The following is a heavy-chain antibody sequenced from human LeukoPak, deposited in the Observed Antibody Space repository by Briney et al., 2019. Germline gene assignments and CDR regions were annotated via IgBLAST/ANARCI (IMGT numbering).Heavy chain of an antibody. D-gene: IGHD3-3*01. CDR3: ARDTPSNDFWSGYYQHHYYYYGMDV. Sequence: GGPLRLSCAASGFTFSSYSMNWVRQAPGKGLEWVSYISSSSSTIYYADSVKGRFTISRDNAKNSLYLQMNSLRDEDTAVYYCARDTPSNDFWSGYYQHHYYYYGMDVWGQGTTVTVSS. CDR2: ISSSSSTI. CDR1: GFTFSSYS. V-gene: IGHV3-48*02. J-gene: IGHJ6*02.